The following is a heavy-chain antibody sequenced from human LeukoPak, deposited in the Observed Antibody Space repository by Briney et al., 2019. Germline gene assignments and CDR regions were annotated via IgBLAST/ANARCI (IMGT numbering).Heavy chain of an antibody. J-gene: IGHJ5*02. D-gene: IGHD3-10*01. V-gene: IGHV3-20*04. CDR2: ITWSGGST. CDR3: ARDLLRFGELWENWFDP. Sequence: GGSLRLSCAASGFTFDDYGMNWVRQAPGKWLEWVSGITWSGGSTGYTDSVKGRFTISSDNAKNSLYLQMNSLRAEDTALYYCARDLLRFGELWENWFDPWGQGTLVTVSS. CDR1: GFTFDDYG.